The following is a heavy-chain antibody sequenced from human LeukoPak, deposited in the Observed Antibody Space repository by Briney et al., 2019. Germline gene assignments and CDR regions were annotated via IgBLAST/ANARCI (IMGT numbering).Heavy chain of an antibody. V-gene: IGHV1-2*02. CDR2: INPNSGGT. CDR1: GYTFTGYY. CDR3: ARHLTEWPTSAFDI. Sequence: ASVKVSCKASGYTFTGYYMHWVRQAPGQGLEWMGWINPNSGGTNYAQKFQGRVTMTRDTSISTAYMELSRLRSDDTAVYYCARHLTEWPTSAFDIWGQGTMVTVSS. J-gene: IGHJ3*02. D-gene: IGHD3-3*01.